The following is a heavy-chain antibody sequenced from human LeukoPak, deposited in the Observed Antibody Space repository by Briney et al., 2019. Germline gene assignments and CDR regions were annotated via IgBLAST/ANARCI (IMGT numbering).Heavy chain of an antibody. CDR3: AKDRELAFDY. CDR2: IWYVGSNK. CDR1: GFTFSSYG. V-gene: IGHV3-33*06. Sequence: GRSLRLSCAASGFTFSSYGMHWVRQAPGKGLEWVAVIWYVGSNKYYADSVKGRFTISRDNSKNTLYLQMNSLRAEDTAVYYCAKDRELAFDYWGQGTLVTVSS. J-gene: IGHJ4*02. D-gene: IGHD1-1*01.